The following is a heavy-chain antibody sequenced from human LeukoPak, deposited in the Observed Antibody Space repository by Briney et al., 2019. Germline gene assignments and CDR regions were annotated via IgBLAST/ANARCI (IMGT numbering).Heavy chain of an antibody. CDR3: ARAKGVRGVGAFDI. CDR1: GGSISSGDYY. CDR2: IYYSGST. V-gene: IGHV4-30-4*08. D-gene: IGHD3-10*01. Sequence: SETLSLTCTVSGGSISSGDYYWSWIRQPPGKGLEGIGYIYYSGSTYYNPSLKSRVTISVDTSKNQFSLKLSSVTAADTAVYYCARAKGVRGVGAFDIWGQGTMVTVSS. J-gene: IGHJ3*02.